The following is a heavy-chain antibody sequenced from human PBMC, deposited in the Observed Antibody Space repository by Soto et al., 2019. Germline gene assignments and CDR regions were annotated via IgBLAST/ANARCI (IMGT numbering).Heavy chain of an antibody. D-gene: IGHD2-15*01. Sequence: QLVESGGRGVQPGRSLRLYCEASEFTFSSYAMHWVRQAPGRGLEWVALISFDGANEYYADSVKGRFIISRDNSKSMVYLQMNSLRPDDTAIYYCARPIPRWSYHYGMDVWGQGTTDTVSS. V-gene: IGHV3-30-3*01. CDR1: EFTFSSYA. J-gene: IGHJ6*02. CDR2: ISFDGANE. CDR3: ARPIPRWSYHYGMDV.